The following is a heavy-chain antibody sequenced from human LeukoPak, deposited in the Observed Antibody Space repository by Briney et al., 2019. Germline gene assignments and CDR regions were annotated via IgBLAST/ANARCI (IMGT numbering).Heavy chain of an antibody. Sequence: PSQTLSLTCTVSGGSISSGDYYWSWIRQPPGTALEWIGYIYYSGSTYYNPPLKSRVTISVDTSKNQFSLKLSSVTAADTAVYYCARQYYYDSSGYYAVNWFDPWGQGTLVTVSS. J-gene: IGHJ5*02. CDR3: ARQYYYDSSGYYAVNWFDP. D-gene: IGHD3-22*01. V-gene: IGHV4-30-4*01. CDR1: GGSISSGDYY. CDR2: IYYSGST.